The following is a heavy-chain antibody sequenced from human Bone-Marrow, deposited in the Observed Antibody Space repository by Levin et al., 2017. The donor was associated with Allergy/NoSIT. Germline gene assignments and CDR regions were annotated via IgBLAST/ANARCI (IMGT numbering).Heavy chain of an antibody. Sequence: SQTLSLTCTVSGYSISSGYYWGWIRQPPGKGLEWIGSIYHSGSTYYNPSLKSRVTISVDTSKNQFSLKLSSVTAADTAVYYCARDQRPRRDGYKVRVFFDYWGQGTLVTVSS. CDR2: IYHSGST. D-gene: IGHD5-24*01. V-gene: IGHV4-38-2*02. CDR1: GYSISSGYY. J-gene: IGHJ4*02. CDR3: ARDQRPRRDGYKVRVFFDY.